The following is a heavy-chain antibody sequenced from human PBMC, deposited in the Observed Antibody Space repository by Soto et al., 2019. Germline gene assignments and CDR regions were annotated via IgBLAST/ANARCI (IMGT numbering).Heavy chain of an antibody. Sequence: EVELLESGGGLVQPEGSLRLSCAASGFTFSTYAMGWVRQAPGKGLEWVSVVSSGGGTHYADSVKGRFTVSRDNSKNTLSLHMNSLRADDTAVYYCAKRRGGGGHFDYWGQGALVIVSS. J-gene: IGHJ4*02. CDR1: GFTFSTYA. CDR3: AKRRGGGGHFDY. D-gene: IGHD2-15*01. V-gene: IGHV3-23*01. CDR2: VSSGGGT.